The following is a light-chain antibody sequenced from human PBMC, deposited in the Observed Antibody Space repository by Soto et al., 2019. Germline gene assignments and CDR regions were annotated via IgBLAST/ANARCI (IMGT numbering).Light chain of an antibody. Sequence: EIVMTQSPATLSVSPGERATLSCRASQSVSNNLAWYQKKPGQAPRLLIYGASTSATGIPARFSGSGSGTEFTLTVSSLQSEDFAFYYCQQYNNWCTFGQGTRVDIK. CDR1: QSVSNN. J-gene: IGKJ1*01. CDR2: GAS. V-gene: IGKV3-15*01. CDR3: QQYNNWCT.